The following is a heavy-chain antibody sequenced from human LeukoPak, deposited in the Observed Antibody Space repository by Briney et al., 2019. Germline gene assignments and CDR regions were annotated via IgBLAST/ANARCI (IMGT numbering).Heavy chain of an antibody. CDR1: GGSFGGYY. CDR3: ARGIQLLR. J-gene: IGHJ4*02. CDR2: INHSGST. Sequence: SETLSLTCAVYGGSFGGYYWSWIRQPPGKGLEWIGEINHSGSTNYNPSLKSRVTISVDTSKHQFSLKLSSVTAADTAVYYCARGIQLLRWGQGTLVTVSS. V-gene: IGHV4-34*01. D-gene: IGHD5-18*01.